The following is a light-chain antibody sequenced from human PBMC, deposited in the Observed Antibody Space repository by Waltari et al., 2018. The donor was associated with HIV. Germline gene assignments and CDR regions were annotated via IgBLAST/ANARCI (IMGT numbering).Light chain of an antibody. CDR2: EVS. CDR3: SSHAGSNNYV. Sequence: QSALTQPPSAHGSPGQSVTISCSGTSSDVGGYDYVPRYQQHPGKAPKLMIYEVSKRPSGVPDRFSGSKSGNTASLTVSGLQAEDEADYYCSSHAGSNNYVFGTGTKVTVL. J-gene: IGLJ1*01. V-gene: IGLV2-8*01. CDR1: SSDVGGYDY.